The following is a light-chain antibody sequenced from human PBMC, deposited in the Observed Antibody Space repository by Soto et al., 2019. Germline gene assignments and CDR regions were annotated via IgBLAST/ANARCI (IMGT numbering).Light chain of an antibody. CDR2: KAS. V-gene: IGKV1-5*03. CDR1: QSISNS. J-gene: IGKJ1*01. CDR3: QQYNTYPWT. Sequence: DIQMTQSPSTLSASVGDRVTIACRASQSISNSLAWYQQKPGKAPKLLIYKASSLESGVPSRFSGSGSGTELTLTISSLQPDDFAIYFCQQYNTYPWTFGQGTKVEIK.